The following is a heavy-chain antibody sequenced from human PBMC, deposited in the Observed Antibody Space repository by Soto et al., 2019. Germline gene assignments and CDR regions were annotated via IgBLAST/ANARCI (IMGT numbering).Heavy chain of an antibody. CDR2: IVVGSGNT. V-gene: IGHV1-58*01. D-gene: IGHD3-22*01. CDR3: SADLTSYYDSSGYYPVALDI. Sequence: GASVKVSCKASGFTFTSSAVQWVRQARGQRLEWIGWIVVGSGNTTYAQKFQERVTITSDMSTSTAYMELSSLISEDTAVYYCSADLTSYYDSSGYYPVALDIWGQGTMVTVSS. J-gene: IGHJ3*02. CDR1: GFTFTSSA.